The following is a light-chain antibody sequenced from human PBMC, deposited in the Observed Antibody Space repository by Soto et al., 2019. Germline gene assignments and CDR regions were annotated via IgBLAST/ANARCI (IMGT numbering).Light chain of an antibody. V-gene: IGKV1-5*01. Sequence: DIQMTQSPSTLSASVGDRVTITCRASQSISSWLAWYQQKPVKAPKLLIYDASSLESGVPSRFSGSGSGTEFTLTISSLQPDDFATYCRHKYNSYSVPFGQGTKLEIK. CDR3: HKYNSYSVP. J-gene: IGKJ2*01. CDR2: DAS. CDR1: QSISSW.